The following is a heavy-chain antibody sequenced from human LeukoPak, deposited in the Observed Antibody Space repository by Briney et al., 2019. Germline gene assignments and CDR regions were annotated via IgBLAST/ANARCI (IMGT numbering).Heavy chain of an antibody. CDR3: AKSPGDFWSGYLPEYYFDY. J-gene: IGHJ4*02. D-gene: IGHD3-3*01. CDR2: ISGSGGST. Sequence: GGSLRLSCAASGFTFSSYAMSWVRQAPGKGLEWVSAISGSGGSTYYADSVKGRFTISRDNSKNTLYLQMNSLRAEDTAVYYCAKSPGDFWSGYLPEYYFDYWGQGTLVTVSS. V-gene: IGHV3-23*01. CDR1: GFTFSSYA.